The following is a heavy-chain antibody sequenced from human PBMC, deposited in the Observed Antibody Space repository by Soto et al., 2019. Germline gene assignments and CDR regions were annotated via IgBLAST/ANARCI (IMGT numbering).Heavy chain of an antibody. CDR3: AREGSEASPKFNYYYYGMDV. Sequence: ASVKVSCKASGYTFTGYYMHWVRQAPGQGLEWMGWINPNSGGTNYAQKFQGWVTMTRDTSISTAYMELSRLRSDDTAVYYCAREGSEASPKFNYYYYGMDVWGQGTTVTVSS. V-gene: IGHV1-2*04. CDR1: GYTFTGYY. J-gene: IGHJ6*02. D-gene: IGHD1-26*01. CDR2: INPNSGGT.